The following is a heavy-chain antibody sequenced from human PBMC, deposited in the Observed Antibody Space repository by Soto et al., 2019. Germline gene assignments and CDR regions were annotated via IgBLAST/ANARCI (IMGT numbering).Heavy chain of an antibody. J-gene: IGHJ6*02. CDR3: ARSGSGSSFAYYYYGMDV. D-gene: IGHD1-26*01. Sequence: PSATLSLTCTVSGGSISSYYWSWIRQPPGKGLEWIGYIYYSGSTNYNPSLKSRVTISVDTSKNQFSLKLSSVTAADTAVYYCARSGSGSSFAYYYYGMDVWGQGTTVT. V-gene: IGHV4-59*08. CDR1: GGSISSYY. CDR2: IYYSGST.